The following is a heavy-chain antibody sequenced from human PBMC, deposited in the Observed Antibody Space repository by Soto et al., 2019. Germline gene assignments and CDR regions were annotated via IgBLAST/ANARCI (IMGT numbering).Heavy chain of an antibody. CDR3: ARRGYAYGEIDY. Sequence: PGESLKISCKGSGYRFTTYWIGWVRQMPGKGLEWMGSIYPGDSGTRYSPSFQGQVTISADKSISTVYLQWSSLEASDTAIYYCARRGYAYGEIDYWGQGTLVTVSS. CDR2: IYPGDSGT. V-gene: IGHV5-51*01. J-gene: IGHJ4*02. D-gene: IGHD5-18*01. CDR1: GYRFTTYW.